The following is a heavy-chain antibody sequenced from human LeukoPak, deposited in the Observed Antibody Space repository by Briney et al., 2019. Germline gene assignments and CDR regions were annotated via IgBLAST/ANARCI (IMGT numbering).Heavy chain of an antibody. CDR1: GGSFSGYY. CDR2: VNHSGST. D-gene: IGHD3-16*02. Sequence: SETPSLACAVYGGSFSGYYWSWIRQPPVKGLGWIGEVNHSGSTNYNPSLKSRVTISVDTSKNQFSLKLSSVTAADTAVYYCARPSGVWGSYRYYYYYGMDVWGQGTTVTVSS. CDR3: ARPSGVWGSYRYYYYYGMDV. J-gene: IGHJ6*02. V-gene: IGHV4-34*01.